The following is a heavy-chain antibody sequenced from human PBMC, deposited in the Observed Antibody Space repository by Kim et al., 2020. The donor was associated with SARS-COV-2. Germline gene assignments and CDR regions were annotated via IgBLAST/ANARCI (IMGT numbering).Heavy chain of an antibody. CDR1: GFTFSSYG. J-gene: IGHJ6*03. Sequence: GGSLRLSCAASGFTFSSYGIHWVRQAPGKGLEWVAVISYDGSNKYYADSVKGRFTISRDNSKNTLYLQMNSLRAEDTAVYYCAKDAETTVTLTQITYFYYYYMDVWGQGTTVTVSS. CDR2: ISYDGSNK. D-gene: IGHD4-4*01. V-gene: IGHV3-30*18. CDR3: AKDAETTVTLTQITYFYYYYMDV.